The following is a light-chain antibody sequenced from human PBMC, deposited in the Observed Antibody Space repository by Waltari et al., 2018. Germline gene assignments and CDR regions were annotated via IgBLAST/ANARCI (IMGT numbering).Light chain of an antibody. J-gene: IGKJ4*01. CDR3: LQTLTTPLT. CDR2: AAS. Sequence: DIQMTQSPSSLSASVGDRVTITCRAGRVINNYLNWDQQKPGKAPKLLIYAASTLHSGVPSRFSGSGSGTDFPLTVSSLQADDFATYYCLQTLTTPLTFGGGTIVDIK. CDR1: RVINNY. V-gene: IGKV1-39*01.